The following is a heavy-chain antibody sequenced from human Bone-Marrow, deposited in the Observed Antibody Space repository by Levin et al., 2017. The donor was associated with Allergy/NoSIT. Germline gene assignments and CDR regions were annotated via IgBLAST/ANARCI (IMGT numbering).Heavy chain of an antibody. Sequence: GESLKISCEASGYIFTDYYIHWVRQAPGQGLEWMGWVNPKTGGTHYIQKFEGRVTMTRDATLSTAYMELSRLTSDDTAVYFCAILTHYYDSSGPHSFDVWGQGTMVTVTS. V-gene: IGHV1-2*02. CDR2: VNPKTGGT. CDR1: GYIFTDYY. D-gene: IGHD3-22*01. J-gene: IGHJ3*01. CDR3: AILTHYYDSSGPHSFDV.